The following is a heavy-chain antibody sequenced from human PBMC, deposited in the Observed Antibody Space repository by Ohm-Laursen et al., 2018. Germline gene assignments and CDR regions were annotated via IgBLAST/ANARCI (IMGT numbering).Heavy chain of an antibody. J-gene: IGHJ6*02. CDR1: GFTFSDYY. V-gene: IGHV3-11*01. Sequence: SLRLSCTASGFTFSDYYMSWIRQAPGKGLEWVSYISSSGSTIYYADSVKGRFTISRDNAKNSLYLQMNSLRAEDTAVYYCAREKQQLVLRLDDGMDVWGQGTTVTVSS. D-gene: IGHD6-13*01. CDR2: ISSSGSTI. CDR3: AREKQQLVLRLDDGMDV.